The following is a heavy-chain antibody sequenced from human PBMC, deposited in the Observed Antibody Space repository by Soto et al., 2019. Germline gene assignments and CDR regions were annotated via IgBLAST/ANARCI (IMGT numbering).Heavy chain of an antibody. Sequence: GESLKISCKASGYSFTNYWIGWVRQMPGKGLELMGIMYPGDSDTRYSPSFQGQVTISADKSISTAYLQWSSLKASDTAIYYCARGKRPPTYYFEYWGQGTLVTVSS. CDR1: GYSFTNYW. CDR3: ARGKRPPTYYFEY. D-gene: IGHD6-6*01. J-gene: IGHJ4*02. CDR2: MYPGDSDT. V-gene: IGHV5-51*01.